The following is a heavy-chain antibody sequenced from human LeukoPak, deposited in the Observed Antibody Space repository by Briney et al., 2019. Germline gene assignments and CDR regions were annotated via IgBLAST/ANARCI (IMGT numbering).Heavy chain of an antibody. D-gene: IGHD6-13*01. CDR3: AEGRGIAAAGTPLDY. CDR1: GFTFSSYA. J-gene: IGHJ4*02. Sequence: TGGSLRLSCAASGFTFSSYAMHWVRRAPGKGLEWVAVISYDGSNKYYADSVKGRFTISRDNSKNTLYLQMNSLRAEDTAVYYCAEGRGIAAAGTPLDYWGQGTLVTVSS. V-gene: IGHV3-30-3*02. CDR2: ISYDGSNK.